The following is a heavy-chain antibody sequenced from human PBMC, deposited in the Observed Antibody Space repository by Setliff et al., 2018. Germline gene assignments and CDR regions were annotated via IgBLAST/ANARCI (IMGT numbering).Heavy chain of an antibody. Sequence: PSETLSLTCTVPGASISGNSYYWAWIRQPPGRGLEWIASTYYSGSTSYNPSLKSRVTISVDTSNSQFSLKLTSVTAADTAVYYCARAPRYFDPTGSYFDFWGQGTLVTVSS. J-gene: IGHJ4*02. CDR3: ARAPRYFDPTGSYFDF. V-gene: IGHV4-39*07. CDR2: TYYSGST. D-gene: IGHD3-22*01. CDR1: GASISGNSYY.